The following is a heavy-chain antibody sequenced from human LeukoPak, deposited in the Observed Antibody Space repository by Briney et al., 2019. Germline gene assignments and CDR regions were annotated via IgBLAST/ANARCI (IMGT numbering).Heavy chain of an antibody. J-gene: IGHJ5*02. Sequence: SETLSLTCAVYGGSSSGYYWSWIRQPPGKGLEWIGYIYYSGSTYYNPSLKSRVTISVDTSKNQFSLKLSSVTAADTAVYYCTRRIAAAGTNWFDPWGQGTLVTVSS. CDR1: GGSSSGYY. CDR2: IYYSGST. D-gene: IGHD6-13*01. CDR3: TRRIAAAGTNWFDP. V-gene: IGHV4-30-4*08.